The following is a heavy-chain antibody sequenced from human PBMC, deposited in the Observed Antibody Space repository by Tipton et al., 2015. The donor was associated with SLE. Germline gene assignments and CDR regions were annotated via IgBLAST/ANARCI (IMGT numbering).Heavy chain of an antibody. V-gene: IGHV3-30*02. J-gene: IGHJ4*02. CDR3: ASIQGNTNPYGF. CDR2: IRSDGNLR. D-gene: IGHD2-8*01. Sequence: SLRLSCTASGFSFRTYGMHWVRQAPGKGLEWVSFIRSDGNLRQYSDSVNGRFTISRDNSENTLSLQMNSLRFEDTAIYYCASIQGNTNPYGFWGQGTLVTVSS. CDR1: GFSFRTYG.